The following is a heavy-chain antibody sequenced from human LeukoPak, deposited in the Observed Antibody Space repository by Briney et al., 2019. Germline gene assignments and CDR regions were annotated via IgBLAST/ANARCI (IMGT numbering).Heavy chain of an antibody. CDR1: GGSISSSSYY. V-gene: IGHV4-39*07. D-gene: IGHD4-11*01. Sequence: KASETLSLTCTVSGGSISSSSYYWGWIRQPPGKGLEWIGSIYYSGSTYYNPSLKSRVTMSVDTSKNQFSLKLTSVTAADTAVYYCARGLGGDYSNSELRNYYYYYMDVWGKGTTVTVSS. J-gene: IGHJ6*03. CDR3: ARGLGGDYSNSELRNYYYYYMDV. CDR2: IYYSGST.